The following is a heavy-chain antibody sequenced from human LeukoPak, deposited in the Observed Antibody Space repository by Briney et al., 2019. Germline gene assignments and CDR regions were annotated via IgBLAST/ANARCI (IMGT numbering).Heavy chain of an antibody. D-gene: IGHD6-13*01. J-gene: IGHJ3*02. V-gene: IGHV3-23*01. Sequence: PGGSLRLSCAASGFTFSSDALSWVRQAPGKGLEWVSAISASGSVTYYADSVKGRFTISRDNSRNTLYLQMNSLRAEDTAVYYCAKQGIAAAGTAFDIWGQGTMVTVSS. CDR1: GFTFSSDA. CDR2: ISASGSVT. CDR3: AKQGIAAAGTAFDI.